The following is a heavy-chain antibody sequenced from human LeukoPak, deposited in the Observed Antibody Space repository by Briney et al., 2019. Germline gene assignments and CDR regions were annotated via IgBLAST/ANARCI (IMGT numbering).Heavy chain of an antibody. V-gene: IGHV1-69*05. CDR3: ARDLTTVTNLPDY. CDR2: IIPIFGTA. Sequence: SVKVSCKASGGTFRSYAISWVRQAPGQGLEWMGRIIPIFGTANYAQKFQGRVTITTDESTSTAYTELSSLRSEDTAVYYCARDLTTVTNLPDYWGKGTLVTVSS. J-gene: IGHJ4*02. D-gene: IGHD4-17*01. CDR1: GGTFRSYA.